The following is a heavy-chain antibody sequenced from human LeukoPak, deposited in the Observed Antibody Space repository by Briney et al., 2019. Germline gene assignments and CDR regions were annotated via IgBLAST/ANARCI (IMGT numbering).Heavy chain of an antibody. CDR2: ISRSGSTK. D-gene: IGHD2-15*01. J-gene: IGHJ6*03. Sequence: GGSLRLSCAASGFSFSSYSMNWVRQAPGKGLEWVSSISRSGSTKYYADSVKGRFTISRDNAKNSLFLQMNSLRAEDTAVYYCARVLRYCSGGNCYSGGLGYMDVWGKGTTVTISS. CDR1: GFSFSSYS. CDR3: ARVLRYCSGGNCYSGGLGYMDV. V-gene: IGHV3-48*04.